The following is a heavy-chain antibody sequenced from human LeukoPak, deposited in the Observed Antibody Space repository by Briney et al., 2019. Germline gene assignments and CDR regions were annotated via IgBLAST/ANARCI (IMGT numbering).Heavy chain of an antibody. D-gene: IGHD5-18*01. CDR2: VSAGHHA. CDR3: VREARGYHYTYFDY. Sequence: SGGSLRLSCTASGFTLGGHDMHWVRQTTGDGLEWVAAVSAGHHAFYAGSVKGRFTVSREDAKNSLYPQMNSLRAGDTAVYYCVREARGYHYTYFDYRGQGSLVTVSS. J-gene: IGHJ4*02. V-gene: IGHV3-13*01. CDR1: GFTLGGHD.